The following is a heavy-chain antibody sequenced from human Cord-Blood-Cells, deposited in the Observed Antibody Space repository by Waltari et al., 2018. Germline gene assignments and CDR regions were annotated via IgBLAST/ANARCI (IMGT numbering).Heavy chain of an antibody. Sequence: QVTLKESGPVLVKPTETLTLTCTVSGFSLSNARMGVSWIRQPPGKALEWLAHIFSNDEKSYSTALKSRLTLSKDTSKTQVVLTMTNMDPVDTATYYCARIRIAAAGYWYFDLWGRGTLVTVSS. CDR2: IFSNDEK. CDR3: ARIRIAAAGYWYFDL. V-gene: IGHV2-26*01. D-gene: IGHD6-13*01. J-gene: IGHJ2*01. CDR1: GFSLSNARMG.